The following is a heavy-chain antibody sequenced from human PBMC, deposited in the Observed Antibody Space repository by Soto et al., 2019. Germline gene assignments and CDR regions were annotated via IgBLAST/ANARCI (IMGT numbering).Heavy chain of an antibody. V-gene: IGHV1-18*01. J-gene: IGHJ3*02. CDR1: GYTFTSYG. CDR2: ISAYNGNT. Sequence: GASVKVSCKASGYTFTSYGISWVRQAPGQGLEWMGWISAYNGNTNYAQKLQGRVTMTTDTSTSTAYMELRSLRSDDTAVYYCARGRYYYDSSGYEDAFDIWGQGTMVTVSS. CDR3: ARGRYYYDSSGYEDAFDI. D-gene: IGHD3-22*01.